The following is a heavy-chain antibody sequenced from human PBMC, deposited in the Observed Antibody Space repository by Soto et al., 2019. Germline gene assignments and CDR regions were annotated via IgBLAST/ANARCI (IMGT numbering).Heavy chain of an antibody. D-gene: IGHD1-1*01. CDR2: LSAHNGNT. J-gene: IGHJ4*02. CDR1: GYAFTTYG. CDR3: VRGRYGNY. V-gene: IGHV1-18*01. Sequence: QVHLLQSGAEVKKPGASVKVSCKGSGYAFTTYGITWVRQAPGQGLEWMGWLSAHNGNTNYAQKLQGRVTVTRDTPTSTAYMELRSLRSADTAVYYCVRGRYGNYWGQGALVTVSS.